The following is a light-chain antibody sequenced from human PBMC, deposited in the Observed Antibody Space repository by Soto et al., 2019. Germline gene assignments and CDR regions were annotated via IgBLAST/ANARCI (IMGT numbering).Light chain of an antibody. CDR2: DVS. CDR1: SSDVGGYDY. Sequence: QSALTQPASVSGSPGQSITISCTGTSSDVGGYDYVSWYQQNPGKAPKLMIYDVSNRPSGVSDRFSGSKSGNTASLTISGLQAEDAADYYCSSYTSSSTLVVFGGGTKVTVL. CDR3: SSYTSSSTLVV. J-gene: IGLJ2*01. V-gene: IGLV2-14*01.